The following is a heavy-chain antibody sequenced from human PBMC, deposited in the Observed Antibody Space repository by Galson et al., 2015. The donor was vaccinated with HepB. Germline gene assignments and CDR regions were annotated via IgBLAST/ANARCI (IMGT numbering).Heavy chain of an antibody. Sequence: SLRLSCAASGFTFSRYNMNWVRQAPGKGLEWVSSFTGDTNYIYYADSVKGRFTISRDNAGNSLYLEMNTLTVEDTAVYYCVRDGADYGIDVWGQGTTVTVSS. CDR1: GFTFSRYN. CDR2: FTGDTNYI. D-gene: IGHD1-26*01. J-gene: IGHJ6*02. V-gene: IGHV3-21*01. CDR3: VRDGADYGIDV.